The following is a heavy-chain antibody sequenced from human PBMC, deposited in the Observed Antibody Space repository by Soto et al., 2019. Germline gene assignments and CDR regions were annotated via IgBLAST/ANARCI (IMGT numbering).Heavy chain of an antibody. V-gene: IGHV3-7*04. CDR3: ARDPPYGSGTSQNYGMDV. CDR2: IKQDGSET. Sequence: EVQLVESGGGLVQPGGSLRLYCAASRFTFNTYWMTWVRQAPGKGLEWVANIKQDGSETYYVDSVKGRFTISRDNAKNSLYLQMNSLRAEDTAVYYCARDPPYGSGTSQNYGMDVWGQGTTVTVSS. J-gene: IGHJ6*02. D-gene: IGHD3-10*01. CDR1: RFTFNTYW.